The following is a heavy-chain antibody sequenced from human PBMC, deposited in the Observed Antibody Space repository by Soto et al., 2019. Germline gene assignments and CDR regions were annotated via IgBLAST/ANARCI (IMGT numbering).Heavy chain of an antibody. CDR3: ARTLRCTNGICYLPNYYGMDV. J-gene: IGHJ6*02. V-gene: IGHV4-39*01. D-gene: IGHD2-8*01. CDR2: IYYSGST. Sequence: SETLSLTCTVSGVSISSSSYYWGWIRQPPGKGLEWIGSIYYSGSTYYNPSLKSRVTISADTSKNQFSLNLSSVTAADTAVYYCARTLRCTNGICYLPNYYGMDVWGQGTTVTVS. CDR1: GVSISSSSYY.